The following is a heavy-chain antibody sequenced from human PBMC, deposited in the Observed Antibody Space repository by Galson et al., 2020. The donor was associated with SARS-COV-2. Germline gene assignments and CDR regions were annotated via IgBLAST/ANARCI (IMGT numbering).Heavy chain of an antibody. CDR1: GGTFSNSA. CDR3: ATESDGDYVIYAMDV. V-gene: IGHV1-69*13. CDR2: IIPIFGTA. Sequence: SSVKVSCKASGGTFSNSAINWVRQAPGQGLEWMGGIIPIFGTANYAQKLQDRVTINADESTSTAYMELSSLRSDDTDVYYCATESDGDYVIYAMDVWGQGTTVTVSS. D-gene: IGHD4-17*01. J-gene: IGHJ6*02.